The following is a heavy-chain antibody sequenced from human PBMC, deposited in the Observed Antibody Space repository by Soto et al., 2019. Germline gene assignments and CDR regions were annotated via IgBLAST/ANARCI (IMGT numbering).Heavy chain of an antibody. J-gene: IGHJ6*02. D-gene: IGHD3-3*01. CDR1: GGYISSSSYY. Sequence: PSETLSLTCTVSGGYISSSSYYWAWVRQPPGKGLEWIGSIYYSGTTYYNPSLKSRVTISEDTSKNQFSLKLSSVTAADTAVYYCARLPDYDFWSGYYYYHGMDVWGQGTTVTVSS. V-gene: IGHV4-39*01. CDR3: ARLPDYDFWSGYYYYHGMDV. CDR2: IYYSGTT.